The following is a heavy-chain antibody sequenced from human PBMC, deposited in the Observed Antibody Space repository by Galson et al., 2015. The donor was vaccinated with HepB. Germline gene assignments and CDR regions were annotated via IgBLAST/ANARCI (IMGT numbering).Heavy chain of an antibody. CDR1: GYSFTSYW. J-gene: IGHJ3*02. Sequence: QSGAEVKKPGESLKISCKGSGYSFTSYWIGWVRQMPGKGLEWMGIIYPGDSDTRYSPSFQGQVTISADKSISTAYLQWSSLKASDTAMYYCARPHNCSGGSCYWGDAFDIWGQGTMVTVSS. CDR3: ARPHNCSGGSCYWGDAFDI. CDR2: IYPGDSDT. V-gene: IGHV5-51*01. D-gene: IGHD2-15*01.